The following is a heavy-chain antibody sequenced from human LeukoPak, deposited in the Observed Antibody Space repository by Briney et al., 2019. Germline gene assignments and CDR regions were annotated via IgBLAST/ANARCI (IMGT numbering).Heavy chain of an antibody. CDR2: IKQDGSEK. J-gene: IGHJ4*02. D-gene: IGHD3-10*01. V-gene: IGHV3-7*01. CDR1: GFTFSSYW. CDR3: AREKYYYGSGVDY. Sequence: GGSLRLSCAASGFTFSSYWMSWVRQAPGKGLEWVANIKQDGSEKYYVDSVKGRFTISRDNAKNSLYLQMNSLRAEDTAVCYCAREKYYYGSGVDYWGQGTLVTVSS.